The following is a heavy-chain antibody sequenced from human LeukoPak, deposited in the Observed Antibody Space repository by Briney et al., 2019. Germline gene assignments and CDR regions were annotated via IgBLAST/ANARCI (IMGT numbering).Heavy chain of an antibody. D-gene: IGHD6-19*01. CDR3: ARGSYSSGRYNPGTLDP. CDR2: IYYSGST. V-gene: IGHV4-61*08. CDR1: GGSISSGDYY. Sequence: SETLSLTCTVSGGSISSGDYYWSWIRQPPGKGLEWIGYIYYSGSTNYNPSLKSRVTISVDTSKNQFSLKLSSVTAADTAVYHCARGSYSSGRYNPGTLDPWGQGTLVTVSS. J-gene: IGHJ5*02.